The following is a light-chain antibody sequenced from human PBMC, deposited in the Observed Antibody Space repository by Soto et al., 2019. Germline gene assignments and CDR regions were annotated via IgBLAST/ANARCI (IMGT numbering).Light chain of an antibody. CDR3: QQYKSWPPIT. CDR2: GAS. CDR1: QSVSNN. J-gene: IGKJ5*01. V-gene: IGKV3-15*01. Sequence: EIVLTQSPGTLSLSPGERATLSCRASQSVSNNYLAWYQQKPGQAPSLLIYGASTRATGVPDRFSGTGSGTEFTLTISSLKSEDYAVYYCQQYKSWPPITFGQGTRLENK.